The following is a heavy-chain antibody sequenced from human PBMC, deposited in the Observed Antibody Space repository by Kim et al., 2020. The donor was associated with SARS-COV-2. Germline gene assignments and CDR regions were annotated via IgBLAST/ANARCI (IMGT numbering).Heavy chain of an antibody. Sequence: SETLSLTCTVSGYSISSGYYWGWIRQPPGKGLEWIGSIYHSGSTYYNPSLKSRVTISVDTSKNQFSLKLSSVTAADTAVYYCARLDPSGHWGQGTLVTVSS. CDR3: ARLDPSGH. CDR2: IYHSGST. CDR1: GYSISSGYY. J-gene: IGHJ4*02. D-gene: IGHD2-15*01. V-gene: IGHV4-38-2*02.